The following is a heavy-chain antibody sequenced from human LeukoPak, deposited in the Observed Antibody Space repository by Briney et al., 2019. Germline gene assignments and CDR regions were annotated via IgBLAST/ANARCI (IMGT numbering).Heavy chain of an antibody. V-gene: IGHV3-7*04. CDR1: GFTFTNYW. Sequence: GGSLRLSCAGSGFTFTNYWMSWVRQAPGKGLQWVANINHDGSDKSYVDSVKGRFTISRDNAKNSLYLQMNSLTDQDTAVYYCVRGRTGYYVASPGYFQHWARVPWSPSRQ. D-gene: IGHD3/OR15-3a*01. J-gene: IGHJ1*01. CDR2: INHDGSDK. CDR3: VRGRTGYYVASPGYFQH.